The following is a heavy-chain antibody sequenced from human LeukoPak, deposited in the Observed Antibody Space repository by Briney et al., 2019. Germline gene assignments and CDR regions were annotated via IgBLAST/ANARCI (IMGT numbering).Heavy chain of an antibody. CDR3: ATPPTVTRNY. V-gene: IGHV3-20*04. J-gene: IGHJ4*02. Sequence: GGSLRLSCAASGFTFDGYGMSWVRQVPGKGLEWVSGINWNGGSTGYADSVKGRFTISRDNAKNSLYLQMDSLRAEDTAVYYCATPPTVTRNYWGQGTLVTVSS. CDR2: INWNGGST. CDR1: GFTFDGYG. D-gene: IGHD4-17*01.